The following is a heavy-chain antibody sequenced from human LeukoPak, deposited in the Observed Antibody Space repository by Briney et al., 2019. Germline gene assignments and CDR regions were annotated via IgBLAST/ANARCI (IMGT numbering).Heavy chain of an antibody. V-gene: IGHV3-11*01. Sequence: KSGGSLRLSCAASGFTFSDYYMSWLRQAPGKGLEWVTYISSSGSTIYHADSVKGRFTISRDNAKNSLYLQMNSLRAEDTAVYYCARVGDTAMVYFDYWGQGTLVTVSS. CDR1: GFTFSDYY. J-gene: IGHJ4*02. D-gene: IGHD5-18*01. CDR2: ISSSGSTI. CDR3: ARVGDTAMVYFDY.